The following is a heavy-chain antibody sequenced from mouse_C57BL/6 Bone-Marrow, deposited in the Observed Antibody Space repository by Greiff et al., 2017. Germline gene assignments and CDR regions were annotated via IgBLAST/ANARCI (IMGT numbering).Heavy chain of an antibody. D-gene: IGHD2-5*01. CDR1: GYSITSDY. V-gene: IGHV3-8*01. Sequence: EVQVEESGPGLAKPSQSLSLSCSVTGYSITSDYWNWIRKFPGNKLEYIGYISSSGSTYYNPSPKSRISITRDTSNTQYDLQLNSVTTEDTATYYGASSEAYSNHYFDYWGQGTTLTVSS. J-gene: IGHJ2*01. CDR2: ISSSGST. CDR3: ASSEAYSNHYFDY.